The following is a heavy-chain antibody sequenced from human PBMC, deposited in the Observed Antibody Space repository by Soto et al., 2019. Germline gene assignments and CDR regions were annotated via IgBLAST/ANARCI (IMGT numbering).Heavy chain of an antibody. J-gene: IGHJ4*02. CDR3: AKDTYYHDSSGYYIFDY. Sequence: QVQLVESGGGVVQPGRSLRLSCAASGFTFSSFGMHWVRQAPGKGLEWVAHISYDGSNEHSADSVKGRFTISRDNSEDMLYLQMNSLRVEDTAVYYCAKDTYYHDSSGYYIFDYWGQGTLVTVSS. D-gene: IGHD3-22*01. CDR1: GFTFSSFG. V-gene: IGHV3-30*18. CDR2: ISYDGSNE.